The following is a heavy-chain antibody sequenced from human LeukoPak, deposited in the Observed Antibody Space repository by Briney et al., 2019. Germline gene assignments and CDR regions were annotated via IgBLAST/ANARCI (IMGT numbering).Heavy chain of an antibody. CDR1: GFTFSSYA. V-gene: IGHV3-23*01. CDR3: VKLLGLY. D-gene: IGHD2-8*02. J-gene: IGHJ4*02. Sequence: GGSLRLSCAASGFTFSSYAMSWVRQAPGKGLEWVSAISGSGGSTYHADSVKGRFSISRDNSNDTLYLQMNSLRVEDTAVYYCVKLLGLYWGQGTVVTVSS. CDR2: ISGSGGST.